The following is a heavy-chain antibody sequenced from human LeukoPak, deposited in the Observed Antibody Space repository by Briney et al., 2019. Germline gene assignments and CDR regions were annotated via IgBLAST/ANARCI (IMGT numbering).Heavy chain of an antibody. CDR2: IYPGDSDT. V-gene: IGHV5-51*01. D-gene: IGHD6-13*01. J-gene: IGHJ6*02. CDR3: ARHVRYWQQLVREYYYGMDV. Sequence: GESLKISCKGSGYSFTSYWIGWVRQMPGKGLEWMGIIYPGDSDTRYSPSFQGQVTISADKSISTAYLQWSSLKASDTAMYYCARHVRYWQQLVREYYYGMDVWGQGTTVTVSS. CDR1: GYSFTSYW.